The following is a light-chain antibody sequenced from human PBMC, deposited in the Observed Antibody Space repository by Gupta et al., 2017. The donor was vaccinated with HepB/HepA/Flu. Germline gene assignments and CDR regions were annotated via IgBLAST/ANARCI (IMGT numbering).Light chain of an antibody. J-gene: IGLJ1*01. CDR2: NVR. CDR3: TSYTSSITYV. V-gene: IGLV2-14*03. Sequence: ALTQPASVSGSPGHSITISCPGTNSDVGGYNYVSWYQQHPGKAPKLMLYNVRDRPSGVSNRFSGSKSGNTASLTISGLQAEDEADYYCTSYTSSITYVFGTGTRVTVL. CDR1: NSDVGGYNY.